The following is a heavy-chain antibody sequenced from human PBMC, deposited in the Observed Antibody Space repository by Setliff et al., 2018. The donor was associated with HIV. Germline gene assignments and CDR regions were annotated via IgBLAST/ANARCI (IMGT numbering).Heavy chain of an antibody. Sequence: ASVKVSCKASGYTFTNYYIHWVRQAPGQGLEWMGIINPSGGSTTYAQKFQGRVTMTRDTSTSTVYMELSSLRAEDTAVYYCARDAFDYTPYYYSYMDVWSKGTTVTVSS. CDR2: INPSGGST. CDR3: ARDAFDYTPYYYSYMDV. D-gene: IGHD4-4*01. V-gene: IGHV1-46*01. CDR1: GYTFTNYY. J-gene: IGHJ6*03.